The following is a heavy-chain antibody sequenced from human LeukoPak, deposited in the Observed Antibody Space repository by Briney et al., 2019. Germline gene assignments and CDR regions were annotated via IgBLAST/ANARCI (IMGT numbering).Heavy chain of an antibody. V-gene: IGHV3-23*01. CDR1: GFIFSTYA. CDR3: ARDLGTPFDY. CDR2: ISGSGGST. J-gene: IGHJ4*02. Sequence: GGSLRLSCAASGFIFSTYAMNWVRQAPGKGLEWVSTISGSGGSTYYADSVKGRFTISRDNAKNTLYLQMNSLRAEDTAVYYCARDLGTPFDYWGQGTLVTVSS.